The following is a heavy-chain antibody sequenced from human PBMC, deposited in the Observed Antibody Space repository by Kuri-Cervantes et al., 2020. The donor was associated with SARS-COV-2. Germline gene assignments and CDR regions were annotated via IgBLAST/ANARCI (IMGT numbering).Heavy chain of an antibody. Sequence: GSLRLSCTVSGGSISSGGYYWSWIRQTPGMGLEWIGQINDSGATKYNPSLKSRVIVSMDKSKNQFSLKLGSVTAADTAIYYCARGVPGYWGQGSLVTVSS. D-gene: IGHD6-6*01. CDR3: ARGVPGY. CDR2: INDSGAT. V-gene: IGHV4-39*07. CDR1: GGSISSGGYY. J-gene: IGHJ4*02.